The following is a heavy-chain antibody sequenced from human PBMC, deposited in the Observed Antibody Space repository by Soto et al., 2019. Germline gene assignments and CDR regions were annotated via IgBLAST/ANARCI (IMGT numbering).Heavy chain of an antibody. Sequence: SVKVSCKASGGTFSSYAISWVRQAPGQGLEWMGGIIPIFGTANYAQKFQGRVTITADESTSTAYMELSSLRSEDTAVCYCAMRATGGMDVWGQGTTVTVSS. V-gene: IGHV1-69*13. CDR1: GGTFSSYA. D-gene: IGHD1-26*01. CDR2: IIPIFGTA. J-gene: IGHJ6*02. CDR3: AMRATGGMDV.